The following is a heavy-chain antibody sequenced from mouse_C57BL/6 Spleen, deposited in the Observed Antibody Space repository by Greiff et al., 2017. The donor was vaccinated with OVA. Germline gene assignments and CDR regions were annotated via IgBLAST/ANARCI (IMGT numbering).Heavy chain of an antibody. D-gene: IGHD3-2*02. V-gene: IGHV1-55*01. Sequence: VQLQQPGAELVKPGASVKMSCKASGYTFTSYWITWVKQRPGQGLEWIGDIYPGSGSTNYNEKFTSKATLTVDTSSSTAYMQLSSLTSEDSAVYYCARGRDSSGYGWFAYWGQGTLVTVSA. CDR2: IYPGSGST. J-gene: IGHJ3*01. CDR1: GYTFTSYW. CDR3: ARGRDSSGYGWFAY.